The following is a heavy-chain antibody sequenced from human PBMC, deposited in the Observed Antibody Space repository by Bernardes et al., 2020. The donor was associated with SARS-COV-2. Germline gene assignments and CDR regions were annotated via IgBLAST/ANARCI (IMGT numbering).Heavy chain of an antibody. Sequence: ASVKVSCKASGYTFTSYGISWVRQAPGQGLEWMGWISAYNGNTNYAQKLQGRVTMTTDTSTSTAYMELRSLRSDDTAVYYCARLDYCSSTSCRTDYYYNYMDDWGKGTTVTVSS. J-gene: IGHJ6*03. CDR2: ISAYNGNT. CDR3: ARLDYCSSTSCRTDYYYNYMDD. V-gene: IGHV1-18*01. D-gene: IGHD2-2*01. CDR1: GYTFTSYG.